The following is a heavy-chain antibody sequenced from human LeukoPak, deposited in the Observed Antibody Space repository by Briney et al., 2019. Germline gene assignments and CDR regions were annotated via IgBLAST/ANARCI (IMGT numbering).Heavy chain of an antibody. D-gene: IGHD2/OR15-2a*01. Sequence: SGTLSLTCAVSGGSISSSNWWSWVRQPPGKGLEWIGEIYHSGSTNYNPSLKSRVTISVDKSKNQFSLKLNSVTPEDTAIYYCTRSIHSNYFDYWGQGTLVTVSS. CDR3: TRSIHSNYFDY. V-gene: IGHV4-4*02. J-gene: IGHJ4*02. CDR2: IYHSGST. CDR1: GGSISSSNW.